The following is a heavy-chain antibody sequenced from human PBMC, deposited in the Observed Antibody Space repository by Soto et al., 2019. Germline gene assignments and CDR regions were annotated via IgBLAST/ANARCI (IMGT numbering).Heavy chain of an antibody. Sequence: GGSLRLSCAASGFTFSNYAMSWVRQAPGKGLEWVSAISGSGGSTFYSDSVKGRFTISRDNSKNILYMQMNSLRAEDTAVYYWAKDLDILIVPDAIGIDTFDVWGQGTMVTVS. CDR1: GFTFSNYA. CDR3: AKDLDILIVPDAIGIDTFDV. V-gene: IGHV3-23*01. CDR2: ISGSGGST. J-gene: IGHJ3*01. D-gene: IGHD2-2*01.